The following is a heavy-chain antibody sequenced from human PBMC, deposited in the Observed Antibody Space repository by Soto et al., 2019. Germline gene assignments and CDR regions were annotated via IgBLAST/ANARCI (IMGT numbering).Heavy chain of an antibody. CDR1: GVTIISYY. CDR2: IYHSGST. CDR3: TSRAHDF. Sequence: SETLSLTCTVSGVTIISYYWSWIRQPPGKGLEWIGYIYHSGSTNSNPSLKSRVTISLDTSKSQFSLRLSSVTAADTAVYYCTSRAHDFWGPGTLVTVSS. J-gene: IGHJ4*02. V-gene: IGHV4-59*01. D-gene: IGHD3-3*01.